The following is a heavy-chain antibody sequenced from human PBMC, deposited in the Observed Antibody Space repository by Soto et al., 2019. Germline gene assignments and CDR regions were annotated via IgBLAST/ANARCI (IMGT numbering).Heavy chain of an antibody. J-gene: IGHJ4*02. V-gene: IGHV3-9*01. CDR2: ISWNSGSI. CDR1: GFTFDDYA. D-gene: IGHD2-2*01. Sequence: GGSLRLSCAASGFTFDDYAMHWVRQAPGKGLEWVSGISWNSGSIGYADSVKGRFTISRDNAKNSLYLQMNSLRAEDTAVYYCAKGTSVVVPAAIWFEYWGQGTLVTVSS. CDR3: AKGTSVVVPAAIWFEY.